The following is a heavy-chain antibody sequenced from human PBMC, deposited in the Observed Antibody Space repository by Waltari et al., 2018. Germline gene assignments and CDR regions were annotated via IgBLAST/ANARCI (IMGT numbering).Heavy chain of an antibody. CDR2: ITYDGSNK. Sequence: QVQLAESGGGVVPPGGSLRPYCAESWCTISEDTMPRGRPAPGKGLEWVTLITYDGSNKYYADAVKGRFTISRDDSKNTLHLQMNSLRDEDTAIYYCARERRGYYAEYWGQGTLVTVSS. CDR3: ARERRGYYAEY. V-gene: IGHV3-30*02. J-gene: IGHJ4*02. CDR1: WCTISEDT.